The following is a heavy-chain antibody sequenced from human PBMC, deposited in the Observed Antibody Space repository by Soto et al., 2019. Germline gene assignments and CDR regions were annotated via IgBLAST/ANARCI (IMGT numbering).Heavy chain of an antibody. CDR1: GFSLSTYD. V-gene: IGHV3-23*01. CDR2: IRGDGDST. D-gene: IGHD6-19*01. J-gene: IGHJ4*02. Sequence: PGGSLRLSCAASGFSLSTYDMIWVRQAPGKGLEWVSDIRGDGDSTYYADSVKGRFTISRDKANNTVSPQMNSLRGEDTAVYYCAREAPVAGTNYFDLWGQGTLVTVSS. CDR3: AREAPVAGTNYFDL.